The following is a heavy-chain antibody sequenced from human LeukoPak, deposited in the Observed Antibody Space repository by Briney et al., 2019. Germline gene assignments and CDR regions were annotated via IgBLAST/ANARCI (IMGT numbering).Heavy chain of an antibody. CDR2: ISSSSSTT. CDR3: ARAAVDDGSGYSWFWFDP. J-gene: IGHJ5*02. CDR1: GFTFSSYT. Sequence: PGGSLRLSCAASGFTFSSYTMNWVRQAPGKGLEWVSYISSSSSTTHYADSVKGRFTISRDNAKNSLYLQMNSLRDEDTAVYYCARAAVDDGSGYSWFWFDPWGQGTLVTVSS. V-gene: IGHV3-48*02. D-gene: IGHD3-22*01.